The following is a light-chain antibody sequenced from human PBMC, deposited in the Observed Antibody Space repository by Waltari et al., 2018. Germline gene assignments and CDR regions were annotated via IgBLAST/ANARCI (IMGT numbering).Light chain of an antibody. J-gene: IGLJ2*01. CDR2: EAT. V-gene: IGLV2-23*02. CDR3: CSYTTSNTFV. Sequence: QSALTQPAPASGSPGQSITIPCTGTSSDVGRYNFVTWYQQHPSKAPKLMLYEATTRPSGVSNRFSGSKSGNTASLTIAGLQAEDEADYYCCSYTTSNTFVFGGGTKLTVL. CDR1: SSDVGRYNF.